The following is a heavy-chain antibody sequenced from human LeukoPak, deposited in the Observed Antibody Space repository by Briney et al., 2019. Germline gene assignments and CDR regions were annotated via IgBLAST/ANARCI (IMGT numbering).Heavy chain of an antibody. CDR1: GFTFSSYG. CDR2: IRYDGSNK. Sequence: GGSLRLSCAASGFTFSSYGMHWVRQAPGKGLEWVAFIRYDGSNKYYADSVKGRFTISRDNSKNTLYLQMNSLRAEDTAVYYCAEDCGGDCYSSPKRNPILYYYYYYMDVWGKGTTVTISS. J-gene: IGHJ6*03. D-gene: IGHD2-21*02. CDR3: AEDCGGDCYSSPKRNPILYYYYYYMDV. V-gene: IGHV3-30*02.